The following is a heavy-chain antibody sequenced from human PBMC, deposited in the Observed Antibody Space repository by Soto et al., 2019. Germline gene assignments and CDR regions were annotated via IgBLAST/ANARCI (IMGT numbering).Heavy chain of an antibody. V-gene: IGHV3-23*01. Sequence: GGSPRLSCAASGFTFTTYAMTWVRQAPGRGLEWVSTLSYSGVATYYADSVKGRFTVSRDNSKNILYLQMNSLRVEDTAVYFCAKNFGSGQPNYYHMDVWGKGTTVTVSS. D-gene: IGHD3-10*01. CDR2: LSYSGVAT. CDR1: GFTFTTYA. J-gene: IGHJ6*03. CDR3: AKNFGSGQPNYYHMDV.